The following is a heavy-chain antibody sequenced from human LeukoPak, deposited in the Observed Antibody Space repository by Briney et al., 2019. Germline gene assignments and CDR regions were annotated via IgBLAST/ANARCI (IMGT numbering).Heavy chain of an antibody. D-gene: IGHD3-10*01. CDR1: GFTFSSDW. Sequence: GGSLRLSCAASGFTFSSDWMSWVRQAPGKGLEWVANIKQDGSEKYYVDSVKGRFTISRDNAKNSLYLQMNSLRAEDTAVYYCARTTMVRGVIYYYYYGMDVWGQGTTVTVSS. V-gene: IGHV3-7*01. J-gene: IGHJ6*02. CDR3: ARTTMVRGVIYYYYYGMDV. CDR2: IKQDGSEK.